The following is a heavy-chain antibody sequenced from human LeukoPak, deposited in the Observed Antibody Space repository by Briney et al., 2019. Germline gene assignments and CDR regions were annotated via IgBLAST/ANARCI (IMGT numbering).Heavy chain of an antibody. CDR2: FYSSGST. CDR3: ARHSNTYYYGMGV. D-gene: IGHD6-13*01. CDR1: GGSISSYY. V-gene: IGHV4-4*07. Sequence: SETLSLTCTVSGGSISSYYWTWIRQPSGKGLEWVGHFYSSGSTNYNPSLKGRVTMSIDTSKNHFSLKLSSVTAADTAVYYCARHSNTYYYGMGVWGQGTMVSVS. J-gene: IGHJ6*01.